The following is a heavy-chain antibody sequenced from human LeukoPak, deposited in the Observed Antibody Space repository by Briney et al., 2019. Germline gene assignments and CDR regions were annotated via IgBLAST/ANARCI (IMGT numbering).Heavy chain of an antibody. Sequence: SETLSLTCTVSGGSVWSGSYYCRRIRQPPGRGLEWIGYIYYRGRTNYNPSLRSRVTISVDTSKNQFSLKLSSVTAADTAISYCARDYGDYGNDYWGQGILVTVSS. CDR2: IYYRGRT. CDR1: GGSVWSGSYY. V-gene: IGHV4-61*01. J-gene: IGHJ4*02. CDR3: ARDYGDYGNDY. D-gene: IGHD4-17*01.